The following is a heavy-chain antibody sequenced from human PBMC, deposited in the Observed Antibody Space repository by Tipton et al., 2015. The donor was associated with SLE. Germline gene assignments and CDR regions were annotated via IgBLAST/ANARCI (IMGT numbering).Heavy chain of an antibody. CDR3: ARGAKERITLVRVRPYYFDY. CDR1: DGSFSAYN. CDR2: IYHSGST. Sequence: AGLVKPSETLSLTCGVYDGSFSAYNWNWIRQPPGKGLEWIGSIYHSGSTYYNPSLKSRVNTSVDMSKNKFSLKMTSVTAADTAVYYCARGAKERITLVRVRPYYFDYWGQGSLVTVSS. D-gene: IGHD3-10*01. V-gene: IGHV4-34*01. J-gene: IGHJ4*01.